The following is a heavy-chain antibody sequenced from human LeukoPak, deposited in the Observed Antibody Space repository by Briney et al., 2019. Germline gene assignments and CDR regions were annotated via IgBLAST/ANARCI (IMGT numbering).Heavy chain of an antibody. Sequence: GALILSCAVSGLTFSNYGMHWVRQAPGKGLEWVGVISFDGSDKYYGDSVKGRFTISRDNSKNTLYLQMNGLRAEDTAVYYCATDGGYTYGSLTRDYWGQGTLVTVSS. CDR1: GLTFSNYG. CDR2: ISFDGSDK. CDR3: ATDGGYTYGSLTRDY. D-gene: IGHD5-18*01. J-gene: IGHJ4*02. V-gene: IGHV3-30*03.